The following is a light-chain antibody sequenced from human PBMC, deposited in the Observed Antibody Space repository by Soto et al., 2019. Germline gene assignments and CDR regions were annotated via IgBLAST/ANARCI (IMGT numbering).Light chain of an antibody. V-gene: IGLV1-47*01. CDR3: AAWDDSLSTWV. CDR1: SSNIGINY. Sequence: QAVVTQPPSASGTPGQRVTISCSGSSSNIGINYLYWYHQLPGTAPKLVIFRNNRRPSGVPDRLSGSKSGTSASLAISGLRSEDEGDYYCAAWDDSLSTWVFGRGTKLTVL. J-gene: IGLJ3*02. CDR2: RNN.